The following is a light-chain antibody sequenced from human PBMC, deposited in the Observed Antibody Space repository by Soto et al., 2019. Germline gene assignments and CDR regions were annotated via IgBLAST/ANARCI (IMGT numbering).Light chain of an antibody. CDR3: QQRSNWPVNP. V-gene: IGKV3-11*01. J-gene: IGKJ2*01. CDR1: QSVSSY. CDR2: DAS. Sequence: EIVLTQSPATLSLSPGERATLSCRASQSVSSYLAWYQQKPGQAPRLLIYDASNRATGIPARFSGSGSGTDFPLTISSLEPEDFAVYYCQQRSNWPVNPFCQGTKREIK.